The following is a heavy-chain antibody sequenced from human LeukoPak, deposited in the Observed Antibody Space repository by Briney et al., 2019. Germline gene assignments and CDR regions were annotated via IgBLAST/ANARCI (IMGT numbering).Heavy chain of an antibody. V-gene: IGHV4-4*07. CDR3: ASQYYYDTLGAFDI. CDR1: GGSISSYY. CDR2: IYSSGST. Sequence: PSETLSLTCTVSGGSISSYYWSWIRQPAGKGLEWIGRIYSSGSTNYNPSLKSRVTMSVDTSKNQFSLKLSSVTAEDTAVYYCASQYYYDTLGAFDIWGQGTMVTVSS. D-gene: IGHD3-22*01. J-gene: IGHJ3*02.